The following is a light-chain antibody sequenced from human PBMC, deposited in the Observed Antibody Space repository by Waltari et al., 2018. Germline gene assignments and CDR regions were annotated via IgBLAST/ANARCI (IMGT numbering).Light chain of an antibody. CDR1: STTTTNY. Sequence: QSVLTQPPSASGAPGQEVSISCSGGSTTTTNYAFWYQQSPGTAPNPIVYKDYERPSGVPDRFSASKSGTSASLTISGLRSDDEADYYCATWDDSLNGWGFGGGTKLTVL. CDR2: KDY. V-gene: IGLV1-47*01. J-gene: IGLJ2*01. CDR3: ATWDDSLNGWG.